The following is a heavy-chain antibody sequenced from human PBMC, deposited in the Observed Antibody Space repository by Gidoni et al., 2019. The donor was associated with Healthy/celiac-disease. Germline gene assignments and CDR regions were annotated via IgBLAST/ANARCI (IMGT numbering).Heavy chain of an antibody. CDR2: IRSKAYGGTT. V-gene: IGHV3-49*05. Sequence: EVQLVESGGGLVKPGRSLRLSCSASGFTFGDYAMSWFRQAPGKGLEWVGFIRSKAYGGTTEYAASVKGRFTISRDDSKSIAYLQMNSLKTEDTAVYYCTREPYSGIYYIDYWGQGTLVTVSS. D-gene: IGHD1-26*01. J-gene: IGHJ4*02. CDR3: TREPYSGIYYIDY. CDR1: GFTFGDYA.